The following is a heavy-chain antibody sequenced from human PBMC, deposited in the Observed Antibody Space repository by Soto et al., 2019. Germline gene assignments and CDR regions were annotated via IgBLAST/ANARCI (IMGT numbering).Heavy chain of an antibody. J-gene: IGHJ4*02. CDR2: ISGSGGST. V-gene: IGHV3-23*01. CDR1: GFTFSSYA. D-gene: IGHD1-26*01. CDR3: AKDRDSVGATTDFDY. Sequence: GGSLRLSCAASGFTFSSYAMGWVRQAPGKGLEWVSAISGSGGSTYYADSVKGRFTISRDNSKTTLYLQMNSLRAEDTAVYYCAKDRDSVGATTDFDYWGQGTLVTVSS.